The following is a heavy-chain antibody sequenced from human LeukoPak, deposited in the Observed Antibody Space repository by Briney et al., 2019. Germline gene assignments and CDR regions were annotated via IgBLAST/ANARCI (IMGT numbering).Heavy chain of an antibody. CDR1: GFTFTNYA. Sequence: GGSLRLSCAASGFTFTNYAMHWIRQAPGEGLEWVANIGQDGSDKYYVDAVKGRFTISRDNAKNSLYLQMNSLRVDDTAVYYCVRANEADWGQGTLVTVS. CDR3: VRANEAD. J-gene: IGHJ1*01. D-gene: IGHD1-1*01. CDR2: IGQDGSDK. V-gene: IGHV3-7*01.